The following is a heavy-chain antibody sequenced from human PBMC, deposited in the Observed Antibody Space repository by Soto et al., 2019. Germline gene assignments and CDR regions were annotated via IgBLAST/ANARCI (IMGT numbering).Heavy chain of an antibody. V-gene: IGHV1-3*01. D-gene: IGHD3-3*01. CDR1: GYTFTSYA. J-gene: IGHJ6*02. Sequence: ASVKVSCKASGYTFTSYAMHWVLQAPGQSLDWMGLINGGNGNTKYSQKFQGRVTITRDTSASTAYMELSSLRSEDTAVYYCARGRVTYYDFWSGYGNYYYYYGMDVWGQGTTVTVSS. CDR2: INGGNGNT. CDR3: ARGRVTYYDFWSGYGNYYYYYGMDV.